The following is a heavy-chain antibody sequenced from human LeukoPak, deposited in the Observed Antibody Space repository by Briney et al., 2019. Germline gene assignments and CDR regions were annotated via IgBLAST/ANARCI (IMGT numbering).Heavy chain of an antibody. CDR3: AKDLYSAVVPAAPGDPDAFDI. Sequence: GGSLRLSCAASGFTFSSYGMHWVRQAPGKGLEWVAFIRYDGSNKYYADSVKGRYTISRDNSKNTLYLQMNSLRAEDTAVYYCAKDLYSAVVPAAPGDPDAFDIWGQGTMVTVSS. J-gene: IGHJ3*02. CDR2: IRYDGSNK. CDR1: GFTFSSYG. D-gene: IGHD2-2*01. V-gene: IGHV3-30*02.